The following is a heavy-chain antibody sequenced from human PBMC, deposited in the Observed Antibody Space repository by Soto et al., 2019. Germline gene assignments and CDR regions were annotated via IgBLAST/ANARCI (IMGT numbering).Heavy chain of an antibody. CDR1: GFTFSSYG. CDR3: AKDNGGSDYYGMDV. CDR2: ISYDGSNK. D-gene: IGHD2-15*01. J-gene: IGHJ6*02. V-gene: IGHV3-30*18. Sequence: GGSLRLSCAASGFTFSSYGMHWVRQAPGKGLEWVAVISYDGSNKYYADSVKGRFTISRDNSKNTLYLQMNSLRAEDTAVYYCAKDNGGSDYYGMDVWGQGTTVTVSS.